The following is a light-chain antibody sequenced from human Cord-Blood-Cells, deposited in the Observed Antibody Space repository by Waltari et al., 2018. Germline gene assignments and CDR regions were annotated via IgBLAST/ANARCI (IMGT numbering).Light chain of an antibody. J-gene: IGLJ3*02. CDR1: NIGSKS. CDR2: DDS. Sequence: SYVLTKPPSVSVAPGKKARITCGGNNIGSKSVHWYQQKPGQAPLRVFDDDSGRPSGLPELFSSPHSGNTAILTMSSVDAGDEDDYDVHGWDSCSDHWVVGGGTKLTVL. V-gene: IGLV3-21*03. CDR3: HGWDSCSDHWV.